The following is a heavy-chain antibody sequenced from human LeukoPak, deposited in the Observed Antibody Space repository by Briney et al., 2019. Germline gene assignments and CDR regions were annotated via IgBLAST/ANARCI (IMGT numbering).Heavy chain of an antibody. V-gene: IGHV3-30*02. J-gene: IGHJ1*01. CDR3: ARSLSAREYFDH. D-gene: IGHD6-25*01. Sequence: GGSLRLSCVTSGFTLSSRGMHWVRQTPGKGLEWVAFLHSDGNNKYYADAVKGRFTISRDNSKNTVHLQMNSLRPEDTAVYYCARSLSAREYFDHWGQGTLVTVSS. CDR1: GFTLSSRG. CDR2: LHSDGNNK.